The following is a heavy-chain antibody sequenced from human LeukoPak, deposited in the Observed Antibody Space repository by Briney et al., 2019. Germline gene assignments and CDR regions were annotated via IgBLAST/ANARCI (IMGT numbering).Heavy chain of an antibody. J-gene: IGHJ4*02. CDR3: ARDRVSWHYFDY. CDR1: GGSISPYY. CDR2: ISTSGSS. V-gene: IGHV4-4*07. D-gene: IGHD5/OR15-5a*01. Sequence: KSSETLSLTCTVSGGSISPYYWSFIRQPAGKGLEWIGRISTSGSSKYNPSLESRVTMSVDMSKNQFSLKVTSVTAADTAMYYCARDRVSWHYFDYWGQGTLLTVSS.